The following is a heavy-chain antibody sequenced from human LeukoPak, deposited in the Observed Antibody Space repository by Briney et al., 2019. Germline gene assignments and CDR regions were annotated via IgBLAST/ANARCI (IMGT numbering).Heavy chain of an antibody. J-gene: IGHJ3*02. CDR1: GFTVSSNY. V-gene: IGHV3-66*01. CDR2: IYSGGST. D-gene: IGHD3-10*01. CDR3: ARDPLGVNAFDI. Sequence: GGSLRLSCAASGFTVSSNYMSWVRQAPGKGLEWVSVIYSGGSTYCADSVKGRFTISRDNSKNTLYLQMNSLRAEDTAVYYCARDPLGVNAFDIWGQGTMVTVSS.